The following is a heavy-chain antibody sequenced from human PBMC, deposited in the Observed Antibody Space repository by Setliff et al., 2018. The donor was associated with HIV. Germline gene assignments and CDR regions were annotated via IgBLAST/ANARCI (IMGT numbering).Heavy chain of an antibody. CDR3: VRGSIGFCSGMTNCQSLFDI. Sequence: GESLKISCAVSGFTLSPYTMNWVRQAPGKGLEWVSSISSSSNYMAYGDSVKGRFSISRDDAKNSLYLQANSLRAEDTAVYYCVRGSIGFCSGMTNCQSLFDIWGQGTMVTVS. D-gene: IGHD2-15*01. J-gene: IGHJ3*02. CDR1: GFTLSPYT. CDR2: ISSSSNYM. V-gene: IGHV3-21*06.